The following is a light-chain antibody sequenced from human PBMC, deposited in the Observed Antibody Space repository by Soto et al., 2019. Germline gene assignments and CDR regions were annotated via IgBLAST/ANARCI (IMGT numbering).Light chain of an antibody. V-gene: IGKV1-39*01. CDR2: GAA. CDR1: QNIYSC. J-gene: IGKJ1*01. Sequence: DIQMTQSPSSLSAYVGDRVTITCRARQNIYSCLNWYQHKPGNAPKLLIYGAANLQSGVPPRFSGSESETHVTLTISSLQPEDFSTYYCYQLYAAPVTLGQGTKVEI. CDR3: YQLYAAPVT.